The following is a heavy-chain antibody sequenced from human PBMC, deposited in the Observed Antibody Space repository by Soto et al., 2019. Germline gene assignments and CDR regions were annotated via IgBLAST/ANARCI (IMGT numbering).Heavy chain of an antibody. J-gene: IGHJ5*02. V-gene: IGHV4-59*08. CDR1: GGSISNYY. Sequence: QVQLQASGPGLVKPSETLSLTCTVSGGSISNYYWSWIRQPPGKGLEWIGYISNSGSAKHNPSLKSRISISVDTSKNQSFLNLSSVTAADTAVYYCASGQNWFDPWGQGTLVTVSS. CDR2: ISNSGSA. CDR3: ASGQNWFDP.